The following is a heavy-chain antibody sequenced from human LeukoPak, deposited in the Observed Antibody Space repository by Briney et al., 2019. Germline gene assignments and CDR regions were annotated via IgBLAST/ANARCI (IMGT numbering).Heavy chain of an antibody. CDR2: IYYSGST. CDR1: GGSFSGYY. D-gene: IGHD2-21*02. CDR3: AREAGDCVDY. J-gene: IGHJ4*02. Sequence: SETLSLTCAVYGGSFSGYYWSWIRQHPGKGLEWIGYIYYSGSTYYNPSLKSRVTISVDTSKNQFSLKLSSVTAADTAVYYGAREAGDCVDYWGQGTLVTVSS. V-gene: IGHV4-31*11.